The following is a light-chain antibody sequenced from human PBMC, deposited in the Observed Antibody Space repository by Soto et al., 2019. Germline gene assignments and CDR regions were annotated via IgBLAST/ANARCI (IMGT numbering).Light chain of an antibody. Sequence: QSALTQPPSASGSPGQSVTISCTGTRSDIGSYNYVSWYQQHPGKAPKLMIYEVNKRPSGVPDRFSGSKSGKTASLTVSGLQADDEADYYCSSYAGNNILLFGGGTKLTVL. V-gene: IGLV2-8*01. CDR3: SSYAGNNILL. CDR2: EVN. CDR1: RSDIGSYNY. J-gene: IGLJ2*01.